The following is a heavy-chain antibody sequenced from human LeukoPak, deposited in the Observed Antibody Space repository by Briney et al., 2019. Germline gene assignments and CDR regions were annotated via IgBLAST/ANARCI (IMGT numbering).Heavy chain of an antibody. V-gene: IGHV4-39*07. D-gene: IGHD5-12*01. CDR1: GGSISSSSYY. CDR2: IYYSGST. J-gene: IGHJ5*02. CDR3: ARGGLRYWFDP. Sequence: SETLSLTCTVPGGSISSSSYYWGWIRQPPGKGLEWIGSIYYSGSTYYNPSLKSRVTISVDTSKNQFSLKLSSVTAADTAVYYCARGGLRYWFDPWGQGTLVTVSS.